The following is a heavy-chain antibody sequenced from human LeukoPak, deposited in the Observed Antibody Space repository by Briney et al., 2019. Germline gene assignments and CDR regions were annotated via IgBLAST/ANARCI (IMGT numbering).Heavy chain of an antibody. J-gene: IGHJ5*02. Sequence: SVKVSCKAAGGTFSSYAISWVRQAPGQGLEWMGRIIPIFGTANYAQKFQGRVTITTDESTSTAYMELSSLRSEDTAVYYCARDCACGDYEDWFDPWGQGTLVTVSS. V-gene: IGHV1-69*05. CDR1: GGTFSSYA. CDR2: IIPIFGTA. CDR3: ARDCACGDYEDWFDP. D-gene: IGHD4-17*01.